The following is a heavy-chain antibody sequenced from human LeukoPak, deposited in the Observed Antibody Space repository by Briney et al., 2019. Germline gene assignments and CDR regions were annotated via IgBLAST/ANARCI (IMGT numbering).Heavy chain of an antibody. CDR1: GFTFSSYW. J-gene: IGHJ4*02. V-gene: IGHV3-74*01. D-gene: IGHD6-13*01. CDR2: INSDGSST. Sequence: AGGSLRLSCAASGFTFSSYWMHCVRQAPGKGLVWVSRINSDGSSTSYADSVKGRFTISRDNAKNTLYLQMNSLRAEDTAVYYCATGVQLVRYFDYWGQGTLVTVYS. CDR3: ATGVQLVRYFDY.